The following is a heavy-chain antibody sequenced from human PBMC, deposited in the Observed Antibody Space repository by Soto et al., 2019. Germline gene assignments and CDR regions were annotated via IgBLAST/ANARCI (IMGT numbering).Heavy chain of an antibody. CDR1: GFTFSSYA. D-gene: IGHD3-22*01. CDR2: ISGSGGST. J-gene: IGHJ3*02. Sequence: GGSLRLSCAASGFTFSSYAMSWVRQAPGKGLEWVSAISGSGGSTYYADSVKGRFTISRDNSKNTLYLQMNSLRAEDTAVYYCAKDLSSGIVVVIIPDAFDIWGQGTMVTVSS. V-gene: IGHV3-23*01. CDR3: AKDLSSGIVVVIIPDAFDI.